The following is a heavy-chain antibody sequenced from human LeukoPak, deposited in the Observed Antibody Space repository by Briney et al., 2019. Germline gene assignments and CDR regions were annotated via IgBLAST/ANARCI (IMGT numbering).Heavy chain of an antibody. CDR1: GFTFSSYA. V-gene: IGHV3-30-3*01. CDR2: ISYDGSNK. CDR3: ARELPDYYYYGMDV. J-gene: IGHJ6*02. Sequence: GGSLRLSCAASGFTFSSYAMHWVRQAPGKGLEWVAVISYDGSNKYYADSVKGRFTISRDNSKNTLYLQMNSLRAEDTAVYYCARELPDYYYYGMDVWGQETTVTVSS. D-gene: IGHD1-26*01.